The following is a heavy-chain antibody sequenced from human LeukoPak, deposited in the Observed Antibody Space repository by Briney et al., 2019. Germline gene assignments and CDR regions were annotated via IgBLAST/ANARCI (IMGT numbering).Heavy chain of an antibody. J-gene: IGHJ5*02. V-gene: IGHV4-30-2*01. D-gene: IGHD3-10*01. CDR3: ARELWFANAPGSWLDP. CDR2: IFHTGST. Sequence: SETLSLTCVVSGDSISSGAYSWSWIRQPPGKGLEWIGYIFHTGSTFYNPSLKGRLTIPVDNSKNQFSLRLSSVTAADTAVYYCARELWFANAPGSWLDPWGQGTLVTVSS. CDR1: GDSISSGAYS.